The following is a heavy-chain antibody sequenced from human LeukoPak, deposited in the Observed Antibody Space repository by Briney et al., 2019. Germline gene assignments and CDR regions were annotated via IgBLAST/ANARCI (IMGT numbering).Heavy chain of an antibody. CDR2: IKSKTDGGTT. V-gene: IGHV3-15*01. Sequence: GGSLRLSCAASGFTFSNAWMSWVRQAPGKGLEWVGRIKSKTDGGTTDYAAPVKGRFTISRDDSKNTLYLQMNSLKTEDTAVYYCTSPHWELLGNYFDYWGQGTLVTVSS. CDR3: TSPHWELLGNYFDY. CDR1: GFTFSNAW. D-gene: IGHD1-26*01. J-gene: IGHJ4*02.